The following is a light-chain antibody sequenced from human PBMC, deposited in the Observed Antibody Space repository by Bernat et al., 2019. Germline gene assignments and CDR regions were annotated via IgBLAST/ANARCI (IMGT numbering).Light chain of an antibody. CDR3: MQSIQLPHT. CDR1: ESLLHSNGKTF. Sequence: DIVMTQTPLSLSVTSGQPASISCKSSESLLHSNGKTFLSWYLQKAGQPPQVLIYEVSNRFSGVPKRFSGSGSGTDFTLKISRVEAGDVGVYYCMQSIQLPHTFGGGTKLEIK. CDR2: EVS. J-gene: IGKJ4*01. V-gene: IGKV2D-29*01.